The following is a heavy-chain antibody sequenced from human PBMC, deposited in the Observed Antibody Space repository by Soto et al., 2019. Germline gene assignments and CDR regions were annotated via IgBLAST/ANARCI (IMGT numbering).Heavy chain of an antibody. D-gene: IGHD3-3*01. J-gene: IGHJ3*02. CDR3: ARGGGVGVAGSAAFDM. Sequence: QLHLVQSGAVVKKPGASVTVSCSASGYPVTAYYMHWVRQAPGRGLEWMGGINPATGAAKYTHTFQGRFTMTRDTSTSTVFMELSGLTAEDTAVFYCARGGGVGVAGSAAFDMWGQGTLVTVSS. CDR2: INPATGAA. V-gene: IGHV1-2*07. CDR1: GYPVTAYY.